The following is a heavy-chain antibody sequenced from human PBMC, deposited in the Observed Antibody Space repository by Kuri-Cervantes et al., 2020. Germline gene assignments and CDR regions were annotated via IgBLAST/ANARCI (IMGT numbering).Heavy chain of an antibody. V-gene: IGHV4-59*01. CDR2: IYYSGST. CDR1: GGSFSSYY. CDR3: AREYYYDSSGYYGGHYYYGMDV. D-gene: IGHD3-22*01. Sequence: SQTLSLTCAVYGGSFSSYYWSWIRQPPGKGLEWIGYIYYSGSTNYNPSLKSRVTISVDTSKNQFSLKLSSVTAADTAVYYCAREYYYDSSGYYGGHYYYGMDVWGQGTTVTVSS. J-gene: IGHJ6*02.